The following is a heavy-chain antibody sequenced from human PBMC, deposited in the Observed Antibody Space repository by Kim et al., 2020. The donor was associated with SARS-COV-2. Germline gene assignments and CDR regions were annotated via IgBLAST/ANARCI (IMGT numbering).Heavy chain of an antibody. D-gene: IGHD7-27*01. CDR1: GYTFTSYY. CDR2: INPSGGST. J-gene: IGHJ4*02. Sequence: ASVKVSCKASGYTFTSYYMHWVRQAPGQGLEWMGIINPSGGSTSYAQKFQGRVTMTRDTSTSTVYMELSSLRSEDTAVYYCARGGDNWRSTSFTGHFDYWGQGTLVTVSS. V-gene: IGHV1-46*01. CDR3: ARGGDNWRSTSFTGHFDY.